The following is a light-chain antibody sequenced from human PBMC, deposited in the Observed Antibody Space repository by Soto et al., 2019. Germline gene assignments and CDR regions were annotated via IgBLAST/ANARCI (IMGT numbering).Light chain of an antibody. CDR3: QQFNNWPPWT. CDR2: GAS. CDR1: QNVGNN. Sequence: EIVMTQSPATLSVSPGERATLSCRASQNVGNNLVWYQQKPGQAPRLLIYGASTRAAGIPDRFSGSGSGTEFTLTISGLQSDDLAVYYCQQFNNWPPWTVGQGTKVDIK. J-gene: IGKJ1*01. V-gene: IGKV3-15*01.